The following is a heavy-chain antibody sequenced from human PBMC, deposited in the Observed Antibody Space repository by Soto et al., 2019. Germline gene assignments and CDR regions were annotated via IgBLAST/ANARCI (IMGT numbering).Heavy chain of an antibody. J-gene: IGHJ6*02. D-gene: IGHD3-16*01. CDR2: ISSSSTYI. Sequence: VGSLRLSCVFSGFTTIGYNLNCVRHSSGKGLEWVASISSSSTYIYYADSVKGRFTISRDNAKNSLYLQMNSLRVDDTAVYYCARHPSKRGTTMEVWGQGTTVTVSS. CDR3: ARHPSKRGTTMEV. V-gene: IGHV3-21*06. CDR1: GFTTIGYN.